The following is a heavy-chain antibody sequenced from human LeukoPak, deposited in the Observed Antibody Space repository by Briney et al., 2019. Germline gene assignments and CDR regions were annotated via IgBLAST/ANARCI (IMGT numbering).Heavy chain of an antibody. CDR2: IYYSGST. D-gene: IGHD1-14*01. CDR1: GGSISSRSYC. V-gene: IGHV4-39*01. CDR3: GRQEYNIKGRDY. Sequence: SETLSLTCTVSGGSISSRSYCWGWIRQPPGKGMEWIGSIYYSGSTYYNPSRKSRATISVDTSKNQFSLKLTSVAADDTVFYYWGRQEYNIKGRDYCGEGALVTVSS. J-gene: IGHJ4*02.